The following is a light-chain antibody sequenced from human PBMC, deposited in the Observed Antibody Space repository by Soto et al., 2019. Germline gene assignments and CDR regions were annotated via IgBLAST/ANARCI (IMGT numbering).Light chain of an antibody. Sequence: QSALTQPASVSGSPGQSITISCTGTSSDVGGYNYVSWYQQHPGKAPKLMIYEVSNRPSGVSHRFSGSKSGNTASLTISGLQAEDEADYYCSSYTITNILSYVFRTGTKVTVL. CDR1: SSDVGGYNY. CDR3: SSYTITNILSYV. V-gene: IGLV2-14*01. CDR2: EVS. J-gene: IGLJ1*01.